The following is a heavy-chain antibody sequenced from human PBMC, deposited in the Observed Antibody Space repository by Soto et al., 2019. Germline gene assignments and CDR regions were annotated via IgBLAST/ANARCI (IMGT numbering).Heavy chain of an antibody. J-gene: IGHJ4*02. V-gene: IGHV3-30-3*01. Sequence: GGSLRLSCAASGFTFSSYAMHWVRQAPGKGLEWVAVISYDGSNKYYADSVKGRFTISRDNSKNTLYLQMNSLRAEDTAVYYCARRVKSLGWLFLPYYFDYWGQGTLVTVSS. D-gene: IGHD3-22*01. CDR1: GFTFSSYA. CDR2: ISYDGSNK. CDR3: ARRVKSLGWLFLPYYFDY.